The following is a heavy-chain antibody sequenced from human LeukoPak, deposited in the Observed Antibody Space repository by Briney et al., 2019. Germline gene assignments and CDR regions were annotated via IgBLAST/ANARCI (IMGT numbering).Heavy chain of an antibody. V-gene: IGHV1-69*04. D-gene: IGHD3-22*01. CDR2: IIPILGIA. J-gene: IGHJ5*02. CDR3: ARDYYDSSGYRLGWFDP. CDR1: GGTFSSYA. Sequence: SVKVSCKASGGTFSSYAISWVRQAPGQGLEWMGRIIPILGIANYAQKFQGRVTITADKSTSTAYMELSSLRSEDTAVYYCARDYYDSSGYRLGWFDPWGQGTLVTVSS.